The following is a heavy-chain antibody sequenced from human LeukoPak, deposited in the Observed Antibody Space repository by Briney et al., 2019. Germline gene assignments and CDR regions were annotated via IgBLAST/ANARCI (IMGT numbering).Heavy chain of an antibody. CDR3: ARGVCTSTSCFAGDYGMDV. Sequence: PSETLSLTCTVSGGSISSYYWSWIRQPPGKGLEWIGYIYYSGSTNYNPSLKSRVTISVDTSKNQFSLKLSSVTAADTAVYYCARGVCTSTSCFAGDYGMDVWGQGTTVIVSS. J-gene: IGHJ6*02. CDR1: GGSISSYY. V-gene: IGHV4-59*08. CDR2: IYYSGST. D-gene: IGHD2-2*01.